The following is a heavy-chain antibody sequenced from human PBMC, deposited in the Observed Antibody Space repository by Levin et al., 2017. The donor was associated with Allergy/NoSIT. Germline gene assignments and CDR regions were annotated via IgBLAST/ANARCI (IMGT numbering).Heavy chain of an antibody. J-gene: IGHJ4*02. CDR3: ARDRVFDY. CDR2: IYSDGST. V-gene: IGHV3-53*01. Sequence: GESLKISCAASGFTVSSNYMSWVRQAPGKGLEWVSVIYSDGSTYYADSVKGRFAISRDNSKNTLYLQMNNLRAEDTAVYYCARDRVFDYWGQGTLVTVSS. CDR1: GFTVSSNY.